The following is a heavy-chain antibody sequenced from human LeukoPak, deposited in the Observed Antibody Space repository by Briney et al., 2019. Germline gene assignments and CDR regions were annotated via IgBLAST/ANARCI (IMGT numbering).Heavy chain of an antibody. J-gene: IGHJ4*02. CDR2: INHSGST. Sequence: SETLSLTCAVYGGSFSGYYWSWIRQPPGKGLEWIGEINHSGSTNYNPSLKSRVTISVDTSKNQFSLKLSSVTAADTAVYYCARRYGYYGSGSYSSNFDYWGPGTLVTVSS. D-gene: IGHD3-10*01. CDR1: GGSFSGYY. V-gene: IGHV4-34*01. CDR3: ARRYGYYGSGSYSSNFDY.